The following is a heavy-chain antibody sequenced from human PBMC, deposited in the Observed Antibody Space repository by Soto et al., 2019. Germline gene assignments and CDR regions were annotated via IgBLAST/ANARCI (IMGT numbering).Heavy chain of an antibody. J-gene: IGHJ6*02. CDR2: IIPIFGTA. Sequence: QVQLVQSGAEVKKPGSSVKVSCKASGGTFSSYAISWVRQAPGQGLEWMGGIIPIFGTANYAQKFQGRVTLTADESTSTAYMELSSLRSADTAVDYCARDRIAVAGTRYYYYYYGMAVWGQVTTVTVSS. CDR3: ARDRIAVAGTRYYYYYYGMAV. D-gene: IGHD6-19*01. CDR1: GGTFSSYA. V-gene: IGHV1-69*12.